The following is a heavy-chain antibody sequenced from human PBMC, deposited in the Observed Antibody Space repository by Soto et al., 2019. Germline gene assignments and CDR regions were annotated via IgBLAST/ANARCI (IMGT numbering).Heavy chain of an antibody. CDR1: GGSISSYY. D-gene: IGHD4-17*01. J-gene: IGHJ4*02. CDR2: IYYSGST. V-gene: IGHV4-59*01. Sequence: SETLSLTCTVSGGSISSYYWSWIRQPPGKGLEWIGYIYYSGSTNYNPSLKSRVTISVDTSKNQFSLKLSSVTAADTAVYYCARDVRVSYGDYYFDYWGQGTLVTVSS. CDR3: ARDVRVSYGDYYFDY.